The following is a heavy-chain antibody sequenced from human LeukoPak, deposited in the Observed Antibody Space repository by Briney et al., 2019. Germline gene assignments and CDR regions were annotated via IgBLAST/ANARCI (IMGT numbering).Heavy chain of an antibody. V-gene: IGHV3-23*01. CDR1: GFTFSSYG. CDR3: ARRCSSTSCLQD. J-gene: IGHJ1*01. D-gene: IGHD2-2*01. CDR2: ISGGGIRT. Sequence: GGSLRLSCAASGFTFSSYGMAWVRQAPRKGLEWVSDISGGGIRTDYADSVKGRFTISRDNSRHTLYLQMNSLRAEDTAVYYCARRCSSTSCLQDWGQGTLVTVSS.